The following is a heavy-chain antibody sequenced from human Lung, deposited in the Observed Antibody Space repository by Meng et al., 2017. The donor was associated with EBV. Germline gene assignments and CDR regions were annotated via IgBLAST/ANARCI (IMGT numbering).Heavy chain of an antibody. Sequence: QVLRQQWGAGLLKPSETLSLTCAVYGGSFSGYYWSWIRQPPGKGLEWIGEINHSGSTNYNPSLKSRVTISVDTSKSQLSLNLNSVTAADTAVYYCAADPLLDDYGNSFDYWGQGTLVTVSS. V-gene: IGHV4-34*01. CDR1: GGSFSGYY. J-gene: IGHJ4*02. CDR3: AADPLLDDYGNSFDY. CDR2: INHSGST. D-gene: IGHD4-11*01.